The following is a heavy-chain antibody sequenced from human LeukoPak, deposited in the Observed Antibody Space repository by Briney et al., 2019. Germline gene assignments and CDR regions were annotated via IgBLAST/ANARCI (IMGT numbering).Heavy chain of an antibody. D-gene: IGHD5-12*01. J-gene: IGHJ4*02. Sequence: SETLSLTCAVYGGSFSGYYWSWIRQPPGKGLEWIGEINHSGSTNYNPSLKSRVTISINTSKNQFSLKLSSVTAADTAVYYCARRNGQDIVATFRRRYYFDYWGQGTLVTVSS. CDR2: INHSGST. CDR1: GGSFSGYY. CDR3: ARRNGQDIVATFRRRYYFDY. V-gene: IGHV4-34*01.